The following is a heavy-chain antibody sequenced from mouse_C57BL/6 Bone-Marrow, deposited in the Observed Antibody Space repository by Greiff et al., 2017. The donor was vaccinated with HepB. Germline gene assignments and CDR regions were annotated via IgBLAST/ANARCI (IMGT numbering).Heavy chain of an antibody. D-gene: IGHD3-2*02. Sequence: QVQLQPGAELVKPGASVKLSCKASGYTFTSYWMQWVKQRPGQGLEWIGEIDPSDSYTNYNQKFKGKATLTVDTSSSTAYMQLSSLTSEDSAVYYCARGTAQAFDYWGQGTTLTVSS. CDR1: GYTFTSYW. J-gene: IGHJ2*01. V-gene: IGHV1-50*01. CDR2: IDPSDSYT. CDR3: ARGTAQAFDY.